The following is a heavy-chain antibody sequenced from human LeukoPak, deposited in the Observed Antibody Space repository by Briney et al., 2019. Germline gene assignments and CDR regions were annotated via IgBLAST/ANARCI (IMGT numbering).Heavy chain of an antibody. CDR1: GFTFSSYA. CDR3: AKYYDILTGYFYPDY. D-gene: IGHD3-9*01. CDR2: ISGSGGST. V-gene: IGHV3-23*01. Sequence: GGSLRLSCAASGFTFSSYAMSWVRQAPGKGLEGVSAISGSGGSTYYADSVKGRFTISRDNSKNTLYLQMNSLRAEDTAVYYCAKYYDILTGYFYPDYWGQGTLVTVSS. J-gene: IGHJ4*02.